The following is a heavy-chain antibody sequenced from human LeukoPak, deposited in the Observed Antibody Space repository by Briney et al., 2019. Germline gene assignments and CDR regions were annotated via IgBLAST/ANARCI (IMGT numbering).Heavy chain of an antibody. D-gene: IGHD2-8*01. CDR3: ARDGLNCTNGVCYYYFDY. V-gene: IGHV4-31*03. CDR2: IYYSGST. CDR1: GGSISSGGYY. Sequence: SQTLSLTCTVSGGSISSGGYYWSWIRQHPGKGLEWIGYIYYSGSTYYNPSLKSRVTISVDTSKNQFSLKLSSVTAADTAVCYCARDGLNCTNGVCYYYFDYWGQGTLVTVSS. J-gene: IGHJ4*02.